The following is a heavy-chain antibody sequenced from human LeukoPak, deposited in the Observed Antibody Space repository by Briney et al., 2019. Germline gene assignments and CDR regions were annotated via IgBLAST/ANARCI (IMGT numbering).Heavy chain of an antibody. CDR1: GGTFSSYA. Sequence: SVNVSCKASGGTFSSYAISWVRQAPGQGLEWMGGIIPIFGTANYAQKFQGRVTITADESTSTAYMELSSLRSEDTAVYYCARDPTSRPRGMDVWGQGTTVTVSS. J-gene: IGHJ6*02. V-gene: IGHV1-69*13. CDR2: IIPIFGTA. CDR3: ARDPTSRPRGMDV.